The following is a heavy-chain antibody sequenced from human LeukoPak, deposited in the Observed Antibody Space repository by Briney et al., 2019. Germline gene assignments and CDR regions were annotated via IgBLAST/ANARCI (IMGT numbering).Heavy chain of an antibody. D-gene: IGHD3-10*01. CDR1: GYSISSGYF. V-gene: IGHV4-38-2*02. Sequence: SETLSLTCTVSGYSISSGYFWGWIRQPPGKGLEWIGVYHVGTTDYNPSLKSRVTISVDRSKNQMSLKLSSVTAADTAVYYCARHRDYITMVRGAWFDPWGQGTLVTVSS. CDR2: VYHVGTT. CDR3: ARHRDYITMVRGAWFDP. J-gene: IGHJ5*02.